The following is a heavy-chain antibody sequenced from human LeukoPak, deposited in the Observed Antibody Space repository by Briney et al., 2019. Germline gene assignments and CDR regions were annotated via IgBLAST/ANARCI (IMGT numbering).Heavy chain of an antibody. CDR2: ISGSGGST. V-gene: IGHV3-23*01. D-gene: IGHD2-21*02. CDR3: AKVPYCGGDCYIHFDY. J-gene: IGHJ4*02. CDR1: GFTFSSYA. Sequence: PGGSLRLSCAASGFTFSSYAMSWVRQAPGKGLEWVSAISGSGGSTYYADSVKGRFTISRDNSKNTLYLQMNSLRAEDTAVYYCAKVPYCGGDCYIHFDYWGQGTLVTVSS.